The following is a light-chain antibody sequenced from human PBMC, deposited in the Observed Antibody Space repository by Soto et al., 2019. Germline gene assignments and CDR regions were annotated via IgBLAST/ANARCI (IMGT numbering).Light chain of an antibody. Sequence: DIQMTQSPSAMSASVGDRVTITCRASQGISNSLAWFQQNPGQVPKRLIYAASSLPSGVPSRFSGSGSGTEFTLTISSLQPEDFATYYCLQYNSYPWTFGQGTKVDIK. J-gene: IGKJ1*01. V-gene: IGKV1-17*03. CDR1: QGISNS. CDR3: LQYNSYPWT. CDR2: AAS.